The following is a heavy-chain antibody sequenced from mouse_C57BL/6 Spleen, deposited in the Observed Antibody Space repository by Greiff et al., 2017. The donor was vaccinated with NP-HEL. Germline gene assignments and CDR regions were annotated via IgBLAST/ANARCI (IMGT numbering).Heavy chain of an antibody. CDR3: ARDRGYYGRYFDV. CDR1: GYSITSGYY. Sequence: VQLQQSGPGLVKPSQSLSLTCSVTGYSITSGYYWNWIRQFPGNKLEWMGYISYDGSNNYNPSLKNRISITRDTSKNQFFLKLNSVTTEDTATDYCARDRGYYGRYFDVWGTGTTVTVSS. V-gene: IGHV3-6*01. J-gene: IGHJ1*03. CDR2: ISYDGSN. D-gene: IGHD1-1*01.